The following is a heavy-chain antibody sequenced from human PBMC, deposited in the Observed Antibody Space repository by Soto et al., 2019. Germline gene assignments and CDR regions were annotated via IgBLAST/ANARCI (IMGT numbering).Heavy chain of an antibody. CDR1: GGSINNNDYY. D-gene: IGHD3-22*01. V-gene: IGHV4-30-4*01. J-gene: IGHJ2*01. CDR3: ARMSYFYDKWYFDL. Sequence: QLQESGPGLVKPSQTLSLTCSVSGGSINNNDYYWSWIRQTPGKGLEWIGYVYYSGSSEYIPSLKSRLSMSIDKSKNQFHLKLNSVTAADTATYYCARMSYFYDKWYFDLWGRGTLVTVSS. CDR2: VYYSGSS.